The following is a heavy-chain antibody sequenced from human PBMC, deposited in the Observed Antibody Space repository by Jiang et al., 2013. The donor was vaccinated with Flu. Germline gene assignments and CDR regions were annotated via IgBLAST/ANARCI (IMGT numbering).Heavy chain of an antibody. CDR2: IYPGDSDT. D-gene: IGHD5-24*01. Sequence: SFTSYWIGWVRQMPGKGLEWMGIIYPGDSDTRYSPSFQGQVTISADKSISTAYLQWSGLKASDTAMYYCARHGGMATERRAFDYWGQGTLVTVSS. CDR1: SFTSYW. CDR3: ARHGGMATERRAFDY. V-gene: IGHV5-51*01. J-gene: IGHJ4*02.